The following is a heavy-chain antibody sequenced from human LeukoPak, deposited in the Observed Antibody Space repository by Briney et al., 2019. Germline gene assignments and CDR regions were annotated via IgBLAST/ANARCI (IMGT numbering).Heavy chain of an antibody. CDR1: GGSISSSSNY. D-gene: IGHD6-19*01. CDR2: IYYSGST. J-gene: IGHJ5*01. CDR3: ARRDNSGWFDY. Sequence: SETLSLTCTVSGGSISSSSNYWGWIRQPPGKGLEWIGSIYYSGSTYYNPSLKSRVTISVDTSKNQFSLKLSSVTAADTAVYYCARRDNSGWFDYWGQGTLVTVSS. V-gene: IGHV4-39*01.